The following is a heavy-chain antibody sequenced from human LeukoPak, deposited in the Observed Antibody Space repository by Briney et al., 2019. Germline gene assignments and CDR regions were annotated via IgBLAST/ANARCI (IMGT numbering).Heavy chain of an antibody. V-gene: IGHV1-24*01. CDR3: ATDWKSRGYSKSFDY. CDR1: GYTLTELS. CDR2: FDPEDGET. D-gene: IGHD5-18*01. J-gene: IGHJ4*02. Sequence: ASVKVSCKVSGYTLTELSMHWVRQAPGKGLEWMGGFDPEDGETIYAQKFQGRVTMTEDTSTDTAYMELSSLRSEDTAVYYCATDWKSRGYSKSFDYWGQGTLVTVSS.